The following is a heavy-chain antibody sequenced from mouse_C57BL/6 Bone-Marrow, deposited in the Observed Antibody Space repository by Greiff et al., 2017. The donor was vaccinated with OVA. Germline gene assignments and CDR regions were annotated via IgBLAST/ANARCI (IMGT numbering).Heavy chain of an antibody. Sequence: QVQLKQPGAELVRPGTSVKLSCKASGYTFTSYWMHWVKQRPGQGLEWIGVIDPSDSYTNYNQKFKGKATLTVDTSSSTAYMQLSSLTSEDSAVYYCARRDYGSREGPWGQGTTLTVSS. V-gene: IGHV1-59*01. CDR1: GYTFTSYW. CDR2: IDPSDSYT. D-gene: IGHD1-1*01. J-gene: IGHJ2*01. CDR3: ARRDYGSREGP.